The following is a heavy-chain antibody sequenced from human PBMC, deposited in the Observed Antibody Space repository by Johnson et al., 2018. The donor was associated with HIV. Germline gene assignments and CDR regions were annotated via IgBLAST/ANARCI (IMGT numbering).Heavy chain of an antibody. J-gene: IGHJ3*02. CDR1: GFTFDNFA. V-gene: IGHV3-20*04. CDR3: ARAEQLAGGAFDI. CDR2: INWNGDST. D-gene: IGHD6-6*01. Sequence: VQLVESGGSVVRPGGSLRLSCAASGFTFDNFAMSWVRQAPGKGLEWVSGINWNGDSTGYADSVKGRFTISRDNSKNTLYLQMNSLRAEDTAVYYCARAEQLAGGAFDIWGQGTMVTVSS.